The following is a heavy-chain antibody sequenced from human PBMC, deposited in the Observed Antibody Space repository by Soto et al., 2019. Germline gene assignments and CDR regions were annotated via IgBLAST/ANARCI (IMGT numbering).Heavy chain of an antibody. CDR2: IYHSGST. J-gene: IGHJ4*02. CDR1: GGSISIGGYS. CDR3: TSSNYYDSSGNYSPYYFDS. D-gene: IGHD3-22*01. V-gene: IGHV4-30-2*01. Sequence: SDTLSLTCAVSGGSISIGGYSWSWIRQPPGKGLEWIGYIYHSGSTYYNPSLKSRVTISVDTSKSQFSLKLSSVTAADTAVYYCTSSNYYDSSGNYSPYYFDSWGQGTLVTVSS.